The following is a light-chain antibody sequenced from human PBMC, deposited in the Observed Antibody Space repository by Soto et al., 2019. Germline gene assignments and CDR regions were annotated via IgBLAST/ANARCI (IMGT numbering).Light chain of an antibody. CDR1: SSNIGAGYD. Sequence: QSVLTQPPSVSGAPRQRVTISCTGSSSNIGAGYDVHWYQQLPGTAPKLLIYGNNKRPSGVPDRYSGSKSGTSASLVITGLQTDDEADYYCQSYDSRLNGVVFGGGTKLTVL. CDR2: GNN. V-gene: IGLV1-40*01. J-gene: IGLJ2*01. CDR3: QSYDSRLNGVV.